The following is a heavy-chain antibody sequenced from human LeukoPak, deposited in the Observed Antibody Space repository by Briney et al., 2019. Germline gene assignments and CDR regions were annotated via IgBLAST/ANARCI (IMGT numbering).Heavy chain of an antibody. CDR2: ISSSSSYI. J-gene: IGHJ6*03. D-gene: IGHD5-24*01. CDR1: GFTFSSYS. CDR3: ARATNYYYYMDV. Sequence: GGSLRLSCAASGFTFSSYSMNWVRQAPGKGLEWVSSISSSSSYIYYADSVKGRFTISRDNAKNSLYLQMNSLRAEDTAVYYCARATNYYYYMDVWGKGTTATVSS. V-gene: IGHV3-21*01.